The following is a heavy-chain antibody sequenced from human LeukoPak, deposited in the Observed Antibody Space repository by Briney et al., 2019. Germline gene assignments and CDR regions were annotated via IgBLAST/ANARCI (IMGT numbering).Heavy chain of an antibody. CDR2: IYYSGST. D-gene: IGHD6-13*01. CDR3: ARGIAAAGTAFDY. V-gene: IGHV4-59*08. CDR1: GGSISSYY. J-gene: IGHJ4*02. Sequence: SETLSLTCTVSGGSISSYYWSWIRQPPGKGLEWIGYIYYSGSTNYNPSLKSRVTISVDTSKNQFSLKLSSVTAADTAVYYCARGIAAAGTAFDYWGQGTLVTVSS.